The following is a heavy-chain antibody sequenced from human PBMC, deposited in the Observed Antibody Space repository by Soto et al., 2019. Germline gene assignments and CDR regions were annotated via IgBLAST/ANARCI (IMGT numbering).Heavy chain of an antibody. D-gene: IGHD5-12*01. CDR2: INHSGGT. J-gene: IGHJ5*02. Sequence: QVQLQQWGAGRLKPSETLSLTCAVYGGSFSGYYWSWIRQPPGKGLEWIGEINHSGGTNYNPSLKSRVTISVDTSKTQFSLKLSSVTAADTAVYYCARGLRGVIVATVHNWFDPRGQGTLVTVSS. CDR3: ARGLRGVIVATVHNWFDP. V-gene: IGHV4-34*01. CDR1: GGSFSGYY.